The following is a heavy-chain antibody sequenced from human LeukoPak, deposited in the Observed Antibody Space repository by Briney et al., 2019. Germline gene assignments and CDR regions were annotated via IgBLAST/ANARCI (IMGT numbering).Heavy chain of an antibody. J-gene: IGHJ4*02. CDR2: IKQDGSEK. D-gene: IGHD2-2*01. CDR3: ARGPREYCSSTSCSFDY. Sequence: PGGSLRLSCAASGFTVSSNYMSWVRQAPGKGLEWVANIKQDGSEKYYVDSVKGRFTIFRDNAKNSLYLQMNSLRAEDTAVYYCARGPREYCSSTSCSFDYWGQGTLVTVSS. CDR1: GFTVSSNY. V-gene: IGHV3-7*01.